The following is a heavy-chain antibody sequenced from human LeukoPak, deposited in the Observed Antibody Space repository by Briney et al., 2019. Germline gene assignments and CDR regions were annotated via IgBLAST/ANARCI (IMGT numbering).Heavy chain of an antibody. V-gene: IGHV4-39*01. J-gene: IGHJ4*02. D-gene: IGHD3-22*01. CDR2: IYYSGST. Sequence: SETLSLTCTVSGGSISSSSYYWGWIRQPPGKGLEWIGSIYYSGSTYYNPSLKSRVTISVDTSKNQFSLKLSSVTAADTAVYYCARLDGLYYDSSGYIDYWGQGTLVTVSS. CDR3: ARLDGLYYDSSGYIDY. CDR1: GGSISSSSYY.